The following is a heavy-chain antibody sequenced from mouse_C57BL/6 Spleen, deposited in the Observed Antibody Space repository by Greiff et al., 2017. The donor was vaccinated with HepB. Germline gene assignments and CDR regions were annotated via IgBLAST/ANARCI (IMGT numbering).Heavy chain of an antibody. CDR2: INPNNGGT. Sequence: VQLQQSGPELVKPGASVKISCKASGYTFTDYYMNWVKQSHGKSLEWIGDINPNNGGTSYNQKFKGKATLTVDKSSSTAYMELRSLTSEDSAVYYCAIDAWFAYWGQGTLVTVSA. J-gene: IGHJ3*01. V-gene: IGHV1-26*01. CDR1: GYTFTDYY. CDR3: AIDAWFAY.